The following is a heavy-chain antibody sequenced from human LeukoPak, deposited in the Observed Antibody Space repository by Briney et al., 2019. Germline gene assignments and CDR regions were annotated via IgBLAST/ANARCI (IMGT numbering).Heavy chain of an antibody. CDR3: ARQVRASMVPSALALGY. V-gene: IGHV1-18*01. J-gene: IGHJ4*02. D-gene: IGHD3-10*01. CDR2: ISAYNGNT. Sequence: GSVKVSCKASGYTFTSYGISWVRQAPGQGLEWMGWISAYNGNTNYAQKLQGRVTMTTDTSTSTAYMELRSLRSDDTAVYYCARQVRASMVPSALALGYWGQGTLVTVSS. CDR1: GYTFTSYG.